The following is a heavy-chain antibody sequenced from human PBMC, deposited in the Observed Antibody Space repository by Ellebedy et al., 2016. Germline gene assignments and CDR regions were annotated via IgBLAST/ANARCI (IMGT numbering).Heavy chain of an antibody. D-gene: IGHD3-3*01. CDR2: ISSSSSYI. Sequence: GESLKISCAASGFTFNIAGMTWVRQAPGKGLEWVSSISSSSSYIYYADSVKGRFTISRDNAKNSLYLQMNSLRAEDTAVYYCARVESTVSLNWFDPWGQGTLVTVSS. V-gene: IGHV3-21*01. CDR3: ARVESTVSLNWFDP. CDR1: GFTFNIAG. J-gene: IGHJ5*02.